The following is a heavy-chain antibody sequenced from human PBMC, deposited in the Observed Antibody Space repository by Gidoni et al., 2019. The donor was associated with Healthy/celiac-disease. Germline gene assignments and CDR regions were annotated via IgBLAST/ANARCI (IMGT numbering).Heavy chain of an antibody. J-gene: IGHJ6*03. CDR2: FDPEDGET. V-gene: IGHV1-24*01. Sequence: QVQLVQSGAEVTKPGASVKVSCKASGYTLTELSMHWVRQAPGKGLEWMGGFDPEDGETIYAQKFQGRVTMTEDTSTDTAYMELSSLRSEDTAVYYCATDRYYYGSGSYLSRYYYYMDVWGKGTTVTVSS. D-gene: IGHD3-10*01. CDR3: ATDRYYYGSGSYLSRYYYYMDV. CDR1: GYTLTELS.